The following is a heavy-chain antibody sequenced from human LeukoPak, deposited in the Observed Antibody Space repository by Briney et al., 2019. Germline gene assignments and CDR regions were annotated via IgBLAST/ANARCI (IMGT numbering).Heavy chain of an antibody. Sequence: ASVKISCKVSGYTFTDYYMHWVQRAPGKGREWMGLVDPEDGETIYAEKFQGRVTITADTSTDTAYMELSSLRSEDTAVYYCATSRLIVVVPAAPLDYWGQGTLVTVSS. CDR3: ATSRLIVVVPAAPLDY. CDR1: GYTFTDYY. D-gene: IGHD2-2*01. CDR2: VDPEDGET. J-gene: IGHJ4*02. V-gene: IGHV1-69-2*01.